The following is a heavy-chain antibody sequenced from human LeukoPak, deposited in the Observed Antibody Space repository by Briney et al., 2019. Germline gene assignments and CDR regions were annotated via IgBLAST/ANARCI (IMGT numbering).Heavy chain of an antibody. CDR3: ARDLGLGGAFDI. J-gene: IGHJ3*02. CDR2: IIPICGTA. D-gene: IGHD1-26*01. Sequence: VKVSCKASGGTFSSYAISWVPQAPGQGLEWIGGIIPICGTANYAQKFQGRVTITAEKSTSTAYTELSSRRSEDTAVYYCARDLGLGGAFDIWGQGTMVTVSS. CDR1: GGTFSSYA. V-gene: IGHV1-69*06.